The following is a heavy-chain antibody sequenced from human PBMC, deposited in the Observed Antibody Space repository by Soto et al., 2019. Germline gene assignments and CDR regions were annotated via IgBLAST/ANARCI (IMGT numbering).Heavy chain of an antibody. V-gene: IGHV5-51*01. D-gene: IGHD3-22*01. Sequence: GESLKISCKGSGYSFITYWIGWVRQMPGKGLEWMGIIYPGDSDARYSPSFQGQVTISADKSISTAYLQWSSLKASDTAMYYCARIRGSDNSGYSDYWGQGTLVTVSS. CDR3: ARIRGSDNSGYSDY. CDR1: GYSFITYW. CDR2: IYPGDSDA. J-gene: IGHJ4*02.